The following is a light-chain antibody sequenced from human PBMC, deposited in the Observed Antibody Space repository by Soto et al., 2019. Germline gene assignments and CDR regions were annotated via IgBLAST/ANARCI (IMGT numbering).Light chain of an antibody. Sequence: DIQMTQSPSSLSASVGDRVTITCQASQDITNYLHWFQQKPGKAPKLLIYAASSLQSGVPSRFSGSGSGTDFTLTISSLQPEDFATYYCQQSYNTPRITFGQGTRLEIK. CDR2: AAS. J-gene: IGKJ5*01. CDR3: QQSYNTPRIT. CDR1: QDITNY. V-gene: IGKV1-39*01.